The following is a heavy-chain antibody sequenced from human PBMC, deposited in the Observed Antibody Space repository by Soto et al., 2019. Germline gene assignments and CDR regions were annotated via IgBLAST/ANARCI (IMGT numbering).Heavy chain of an antibody. J-gene: IGHJ6*02. CDR1: GGSISSGGYY. CDR3: AASCVACGGFNYYGMDV. Sequence: QVQLQESGPGLVKPSQTLSLTCTVSGGSISSGGYYWSWIRQHPGKGLEWIGYIYYSGSTYYNPSLKSRGTSSVDPSKNQFSLKLSSVTAADTAVYYCAASCVACGGFNYYGMDVWGQGTTVTVSS. D-gene: IGHD2-21*01. CDR2: IYYSGST. V-gene: IGHV4-31*03.